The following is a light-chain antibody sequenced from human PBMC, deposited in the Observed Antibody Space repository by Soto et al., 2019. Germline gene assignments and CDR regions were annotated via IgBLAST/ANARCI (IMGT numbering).Light chain of an antibody. J-gene: IGKJ4*01. V-gene: IGKV3-20*01. CDR3: QQYDYSPLT. Sequence: EVVLTQSPGTLSLSPGEGATLSCRASQNVGNNYLAWLQQKPGQPPRLLIYNASSRATGIPDRFSGSESGTDFSLAISRLEPEDFAEYFCQQYDYSPLTFGGGTKVEIK. CDR2: NAS. CDR1: QNVGNNY.